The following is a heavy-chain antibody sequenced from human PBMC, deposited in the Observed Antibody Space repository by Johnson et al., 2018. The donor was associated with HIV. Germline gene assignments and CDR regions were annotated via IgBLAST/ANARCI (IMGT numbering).Heavy chain of an antibody. CDR1: GIIVTGNF. CDR2: INAGGDT. V-gene: IGHV3-66*01. CDR3: ARDQRRSSWYTEGEKVGNAFDI. Sequence: VQLVESGGGLVQPGGSLRLSCAASGIIVTGNFMSWVRQAPGKGLEWVSVINAGGDTYYADSVKGRFTISRDNAKNSLYLQMNSLRAEDTAVYYCARDQRRSSWYTEGEKVGNAFDIWGQGTMVTVSS. D-gene: IGHD6-13*01. J-gene: IGHJ3*02.